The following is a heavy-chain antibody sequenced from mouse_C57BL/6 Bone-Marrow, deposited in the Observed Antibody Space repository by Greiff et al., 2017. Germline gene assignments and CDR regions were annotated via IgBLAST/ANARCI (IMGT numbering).Heavy chain of an antibody. CDR1: GFTFSSYA. CDR2: ISDGGSYT. J-gene: IGHJ2*01. Sequence: EVKLVESGGGLVKPGASLKLSCAASGFTFSSYAMSWVRQTPEQRLEWVATISDGGSYTYYPDNVKGRFTIARDNAKNNLYLQMSHLKSEDTALFACASAAVVPFDYWGQGTTLTVSS. D-gene: IGHD1-1*01. V-gene: IGHV5-4*03. CDR3: ASAAVVPFDY.